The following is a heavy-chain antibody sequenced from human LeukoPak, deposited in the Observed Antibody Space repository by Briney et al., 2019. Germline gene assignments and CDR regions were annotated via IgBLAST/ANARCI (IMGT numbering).Heavy chain of an antibody. D-gene: IGHD3-22*01. J-gene: IGHJ3*02. CDR2: IYPDDSDT. CDR1: GYSFSNYW. Sequence: GESLKISCKGSGYSFSNYWIGWVRQMPGKGLEWMGIIYPDDSDTRYSPSFQGQVTISADKSISTAYLQWSSLKVSDTAMYYCARPYNYYDRIDIWGQGTMVTVSS. V-gene: IGHV5-51*01. CDR3: ARPYNYYDRIDI.